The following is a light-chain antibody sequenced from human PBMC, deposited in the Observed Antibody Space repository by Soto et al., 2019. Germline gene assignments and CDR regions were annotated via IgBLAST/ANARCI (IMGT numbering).Light chain of an antibody. CDR3: QQYGKSPPIT. CDR1: QSVSNNY. Sequence: EIVLTQSPGTLSLSPGERATLSCWASQSVSNNYLAWFQQKPGQAPRLLIHGASSRATGIPDRFSGGGSGTDFTLTISRLEPEDFAVYYCQQYGKSPPITFGQGTRLEIK. V-gene: IGKV3-20*01. CDR2: GAS. J-gene: IGKJ5*01.